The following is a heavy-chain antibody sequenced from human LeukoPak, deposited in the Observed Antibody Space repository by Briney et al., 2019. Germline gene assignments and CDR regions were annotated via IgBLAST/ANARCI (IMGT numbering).Heavy chain of an antibody. Sequence: GGSLRLSCAASGFTFSSYSMNWVRQSPGKGLEWVANIDRDGRVQHYVDSVEGRFTISRDSAKNSLALQMHSLRAEDTAVYYCTGGSDNVLSGEYYYYMDVWGTGTTVTVSS. J-gene: IGHJ6*03. CDR1: GFTFSSYS. CDR2: IDRDGRVQ. V-gene: IGHV3-7*01. D-gene: IGHD2-8*01. CDR3: TGGSDNVLSGEYYYYMDV.